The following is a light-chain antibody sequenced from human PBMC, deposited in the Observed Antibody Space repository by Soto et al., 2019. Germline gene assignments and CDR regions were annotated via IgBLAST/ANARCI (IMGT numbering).Light chain of an antibody. J-gene: IGKJ1*01. CDR3: QQYNNWPPWT. V-gene: IGKV3-15*01. CDR1: KRFGTT. Sequence: ILMTQSPATLSVSPGERATLPSGPGKRFGTTLAWSQQNLAKAPRLLIYDASTRATGTPARFSGSGSGTEFTLTISGLQSEDFAVYYCQQYNNWPPWTFGQGTKVEIK. CDR2: DAS.